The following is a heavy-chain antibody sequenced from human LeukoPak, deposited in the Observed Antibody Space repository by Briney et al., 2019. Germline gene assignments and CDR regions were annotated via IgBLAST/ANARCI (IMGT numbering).Heavy chain of an antibody. CDR1: GFTFSNYA. J-gene: IGHJ4*02. CDR2: ISGSGGST. D-gene: IGHD6-19*01. V-gene: IGHV3-23*01. Sequence: GGSLRLSCAASGFTFSNYAMSWVRQAPGKGLEWVSAISGSGGSTYYADSVKGRFTISRDKSKNTLYLQMNSLRADATGVYYCARRSSSAWYYFDFWGQGTLVTVSS. CDR3: ARRSSSAWYYFDF.